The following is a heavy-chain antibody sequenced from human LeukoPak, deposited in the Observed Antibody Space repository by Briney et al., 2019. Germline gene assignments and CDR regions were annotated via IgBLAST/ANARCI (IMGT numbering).Heavy chain of an antibody. CDR3: VRRNGVSGRIDP. D-gene: IGHD3-16*01. CDR1: GGSISSSDYL. Sequence: KPSETLSLTCTVSGGSISSSDYLWAWVRQPPGKGLEWIGDFYYNGVTSYDPSLKSRVTISVDTSKNQFSLNLTSVTAADTAVYHCVRRNGVSGRIDPWGQGTLVTVSS. J-gene: IGHJ5*02. V-gene: IGHV4-39*01. CDR2: FYYNGVT.